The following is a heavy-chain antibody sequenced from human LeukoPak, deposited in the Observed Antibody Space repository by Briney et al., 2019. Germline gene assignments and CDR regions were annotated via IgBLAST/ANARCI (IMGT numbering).Heavy chain of an antibody. J-gene: IGHJ5*02. CDR3: ASIAVAGTTSPNWFDP. Sequence: GASVKVSCKASGYTFTGYYMHWVRQAPGQGLEWMGWINPNCGGTNYAQKFQGRVTMTRDTSISTAYMELSRLRSDDTAVYYCASIAVAGTTSPNWFDPWGQGTLVTVSS. D-gene: IGHD6-19*01. V-gene: IGHV1-2*02. CDR1: GYTFTGYY. CDR2: INPNCGGT.